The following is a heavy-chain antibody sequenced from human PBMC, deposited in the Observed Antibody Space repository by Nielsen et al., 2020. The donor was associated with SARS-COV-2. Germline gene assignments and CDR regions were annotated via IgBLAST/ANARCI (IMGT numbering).Heavy chain of an antibody. Sequence: SLKISCAASGFTFDDYAMHWVRQAPGKGLEWVSGVSRTGFVLGYADSVKGRFTISRDNSKNTLYLQMNSLRAEDTAVYYCAKDVVTYFDYWGQGTLVTVSS. CDR3: AKDVVTYFDY. D-gene: IGHD2-21*02. CDR1: GFTFDDYA. V-gene: IGHV3-9*01. CDR2: VSRTGFVL. J-gene: IGHJ4*02.